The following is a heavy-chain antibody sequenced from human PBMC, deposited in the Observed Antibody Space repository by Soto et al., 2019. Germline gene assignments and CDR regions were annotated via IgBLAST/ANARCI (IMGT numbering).Heavy chain of an antibody. V-gene: IGHV4-39*02. J-gene: IGHJ4*02. CDR2: IYYSGST. CDR1: GGSISSSSYY. CDR3: EREYSSSSGDY. Sequence: PSETLSLTCTVSGGSISSSSYYWGWIRQPPGKGLEWIGNIYYSGSTYYNPSLKSRVTISVDTSKNQFSLKLSSVTAADTVVYYCEREYSSSSGDYWGQGTLVTVSS. D-gene: IGHD6-6*01.